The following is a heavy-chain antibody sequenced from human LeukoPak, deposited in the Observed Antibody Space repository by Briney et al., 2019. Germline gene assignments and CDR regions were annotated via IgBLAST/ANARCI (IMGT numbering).Heavy chain of an antibody. V-gene: IGHV3-23*01. CDR3: AKSPIAVATRFDY. CDR2: ISGSGGST. Sequence: GGSLRLSCAASGFTFSSYDMSWVRQAPGKGLEWVTAISGSGGSTYYADSVKGRFTISRDNSKNTLYLQMNSLRAEDTAVYYCAKSPIAVATRFDYWGQGTLVTVSS. J-gene: IGHJ4*02. D-gene: IGHD6-19*01. CDR1: GFTFSSYD.